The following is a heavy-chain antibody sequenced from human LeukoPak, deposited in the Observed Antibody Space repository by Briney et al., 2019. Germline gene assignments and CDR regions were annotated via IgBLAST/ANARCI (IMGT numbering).Heavy chain of an antibody. D-gene: IGHD3-10*01. V-gene: IGHV1-8*01. CDR2: MNPNSGNT. CDR1: GYTFTTYD. J-gene: IGHJ4*02. CDR3: ATIVYYYGSGSYSYFDY. Sequence: GASVKVSCKASGYTFTTYDINWVRQATGQGLEWMGWMNPNSGNTGYAQKFQGRVTMTRNTSISTAYMELSSLRSDDTAVYYCATIVYYYGSGSYSYFDYWGQGTLVTVSS.